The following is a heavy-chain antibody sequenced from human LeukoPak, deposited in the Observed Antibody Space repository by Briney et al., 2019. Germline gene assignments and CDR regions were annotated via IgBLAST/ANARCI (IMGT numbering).Heavy chain of an antibody. J-gene: IGHJ4*02. Sequence: GGSLRLSCAASGFTFSNAWMSWVRQAPGKGLEWVGRIKSKTGGGTTDYAAPVKGRFTISRDDSKNTLYLQMNSLKTEDTAVYYCTTDVAAPYYDILTGYSAKDYWGQGTLVTVSS. V-gene: IGHV3-15*01. D-gene: IGHD3-9*01. CDR2: IKSKTGGGTT. CDR1: GFTFSNAW. CDR3: TTDVAAPYYDILTGYSAKDY.